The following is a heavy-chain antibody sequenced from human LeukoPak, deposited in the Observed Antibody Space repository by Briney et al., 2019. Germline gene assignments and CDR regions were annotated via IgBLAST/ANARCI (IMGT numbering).Heavy chain of an antibody. Sequence: GGSLRLSCAASGFTFSIYSMNWVRQAPGKGLQWISDISGSSTVKKYADSMKGRFTISRDNAKNSLYLQINSLRVEDTAVYYCARTMYDTSGNPNDCWGQGTLVTVSS. J-gene: IGHJ4*02. CDR1: GFTFSIYS. CDR3: ARTMYDTSGNPNDC. V-gene: IGHV3-48*04. D-gene: IGHD3-22*01. CDR2: ISGSSTVK.